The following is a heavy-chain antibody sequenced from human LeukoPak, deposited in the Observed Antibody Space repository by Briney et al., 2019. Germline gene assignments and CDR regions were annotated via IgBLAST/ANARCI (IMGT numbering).Heavy chain of an antibody. D-gene: IGHD1-26*01. CDR3: ARDLASRRDAFDI. V-gene: IGHV3-21*01. J-gene: IGHJ3*02. Sequence: PGGSLRRSCSASGFAFSSFSMDWVRQAPGKGLEWVSSISSSSSYIYYADSVKGRFTISRDNAKNSLYLQMHSLRAEDTAVYYCARDLASRRDAFDIWGQGTMVTVSS. CDR2: ISSSSSYI. CDR1: GFAFSSFS.